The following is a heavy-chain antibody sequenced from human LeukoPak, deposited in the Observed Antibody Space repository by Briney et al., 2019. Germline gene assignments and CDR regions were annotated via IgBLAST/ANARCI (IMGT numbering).Heavy chain of an antibody. CDR2: IYYSGST. D-gene: IGHD6-6*01. CDR3: ARDRRGRASLFDI. CDR1: GGSISGYY. V-gene: IGHV4-59*12. J-gene: IGHJ3*02. Sequence: SETLSLTCTVSGGSISGYYWSWIRQPPGKGLEWIGCIYYSGSTNYNPSLKSRVTISVDTSKSQFSLELSSVTAADTAVYYCARDRRGRASLFDIWGHGTMVTVSS.